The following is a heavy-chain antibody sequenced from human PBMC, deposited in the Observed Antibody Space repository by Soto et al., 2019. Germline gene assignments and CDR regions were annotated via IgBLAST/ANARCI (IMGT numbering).Heavy chain of an antibody. CDR1: GDTISTGGYS. D-gene: IGHD2-15*01. CDR3: ARHTPAISISDH. J-gene: IGHJ4*02. V-gene: IGHV4-30-2*03. Sequence: PSETLSLTCGVSGDTISTGGYSWAWIRQPPGKALEWIGHIYYSGNTYYNPSLKSRVTISVDTSKNQFSLKLSSVTAADTAVYYCARHTPAISISDHWGQGTLVTVSS. CDR2: IYYSGNT.